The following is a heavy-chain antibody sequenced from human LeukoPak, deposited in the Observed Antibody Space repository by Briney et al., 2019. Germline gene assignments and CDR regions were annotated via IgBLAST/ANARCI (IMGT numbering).Heavy chain of an antibody. V-gene: IGHV1-3*03. Sequence: ASVKVSCKASGYTFTSYAMHWVRQAPGQRLEWMGWINAGNGNTKYSQEFQGRVTITRDTSASTAYMELSSLRSEDMAVYYCARDLGYCSGGSCYSGWFDPWGQGTLVTVSS. J-gene: IGHJ5*02. CDR3: ARDLGYCSGGSCYSGWFDP. D-gene: IGHD2-15*01. CDR1: GYTFTSYA. CDR2: INAGNGNT.